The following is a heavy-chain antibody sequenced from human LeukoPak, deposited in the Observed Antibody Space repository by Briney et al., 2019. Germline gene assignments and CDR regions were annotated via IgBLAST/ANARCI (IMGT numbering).Heavy chain of an antibody. J-gene: IGHJ6*03. CDR3: ARDPGSSYYYYYMDV. Sequence: SVKVSCKASGGTFSSYAISWVRQAPGQGLEWMGGIIPIFGTANYAQKFQGRVSITADESTSTAYMELSSLRSEDTAVYYCARDPGSSYYYYYMDVWGKGTTVTVSS. V-gene: IGHV1-69*01. D-gene: IGHD1-26*01. CDR2: IIPIFGTA. CDR1: GGTFSSYA.